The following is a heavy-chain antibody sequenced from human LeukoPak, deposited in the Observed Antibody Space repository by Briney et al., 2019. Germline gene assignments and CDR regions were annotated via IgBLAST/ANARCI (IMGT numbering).Heavy chain of an antibody. Sequence: QPGGSLRLSCAASGFTFSSYAMSWVRQAPGKGLEWVSAISGSGGSTYYADSVKGRFTISRDNSKNTLYLQMNNLRAEDTAVYYCASWAERYYYYGMDVWGKGTTVTVSS. J-gene: IGHJ6*04. CDR2: ISGSGGST. V-gene: IGHV3-23*01. D-gene: IGHD7-27*01. CDR3: ASWAERYYYYGMDV. CDR1: GFTFSSYA.